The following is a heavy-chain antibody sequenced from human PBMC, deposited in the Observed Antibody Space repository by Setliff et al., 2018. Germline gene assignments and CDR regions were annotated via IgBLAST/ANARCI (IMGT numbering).Heavy chain of an antibody. J-gene: IGHJ6*02. CDR3: ARAGNYNFWSGYPPYYYYYGMDV. V-gene: IGHV1-46*01. CDR1: GYTFTSYY. D-gene: IGHD3-3*01. Sequence: ASVKVSCKASGYTFTSYYMHWVRQAPGQGLEWMGIINPSGGSTSYARKFQGGVTMTRDTSTSTVYMELSSLRSEDTAVYYCARAGNYNFWSGYPPYYYYYGMDVWGQGTTVTVSS. CDR2: INPSGGST.